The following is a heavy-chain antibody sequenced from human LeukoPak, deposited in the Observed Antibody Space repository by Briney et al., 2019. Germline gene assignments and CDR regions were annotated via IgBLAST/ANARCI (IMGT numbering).Heavy chain of an antibody. Sequence: AETLSLTCTPSGGSLSDDNYYWSWIRQPPGKGLQWIAYISLSGSTNYNPSLKSRVTISLDTSKNQFSLKLSSVTAADTAVYYCARVLDSSGYYYSDAVYFDYWGQGTLVTVSS. J-gene: IGHJ4*02. D-gene: IGHD3-22*01. CDR1: GGSLSDDNYY. CDR2: ISLSGST. CDR3: ARVLDSSGYYYSDAVYFDY. V-gene: IGHV4-61*01.